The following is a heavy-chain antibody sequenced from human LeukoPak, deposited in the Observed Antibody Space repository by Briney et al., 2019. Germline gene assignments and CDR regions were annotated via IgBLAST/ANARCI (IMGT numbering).Heavy chain of an antibody. D-gene: IGHD5-12*01. Sequence: SETLSLTCRVSGGSISSYYWSWIRQPPGKGLEGGGYIEYSGSTNHNPSLKSRVTSLPDTSKNQFSLKLSSVTAADTAVYYCARVISGYLGNYMDVWGKGTTVTISS. J-gene: IGHJ6*03. CDR3: ARVISGYLGNYMDV. V-gene: IGHV4-59*01. CDR2: IEYSGST. CDR1: GGSISSYY.